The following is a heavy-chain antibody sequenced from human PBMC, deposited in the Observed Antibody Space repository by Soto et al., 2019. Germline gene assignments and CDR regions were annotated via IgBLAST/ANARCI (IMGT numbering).Heavy chain of an antibody. CDR3: ARQSYLGYCIGVGCPKYSDY. D-gene: IGHD2-15*01. CDR1: GFTFRSYE. CDR2: ISTSGNTK. V-gene: IGHV3-48*03. J-gene: IGHJ4*02. Sequence: EVQVVESGGGLVQAGGSQRLSCEASGFTFRSYEMNSVRQARGKGLEWVTYISTSGNTKYYADSVKGRFTICRDKTKKSLYLHMDNLRAEDTAVYYCARQSYLGYCIGVGCPKYSDYRGQGTLVTVSS.